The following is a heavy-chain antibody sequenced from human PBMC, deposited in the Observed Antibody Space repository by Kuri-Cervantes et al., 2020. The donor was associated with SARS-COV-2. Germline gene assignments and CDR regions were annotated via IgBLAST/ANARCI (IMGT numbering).Heavy chain of an antibody. CDR2: INPDGSYT. CDR3: ARGGPAAIPWAGYYGMDV. CDR1: GFTFSGHW. J-gene: IGHJ6*02. D-gene: IGHD2-2*01. V-gene: IGHV3-74*01. Sequence: GGSLRLSCAASGFTFSGHWIHWVRQAPGKGLVWVSRINPDGSYTNNADSVKGRFTLSRDNSKNTLYLQMNSLRAEDTAVYYCARGGPAAIPWAGYYGMDVWGQGTTVTVSS.